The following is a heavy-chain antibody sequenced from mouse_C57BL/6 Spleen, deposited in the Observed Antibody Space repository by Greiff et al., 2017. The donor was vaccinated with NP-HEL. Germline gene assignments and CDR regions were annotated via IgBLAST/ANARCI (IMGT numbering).Heavy chain of an antibody. CDR1: GFTFTDYY. D-gene: IGHD3-1*01. J-gene: IGHJ4*01. V-gene: IGHV7-3*01. CDR3: ARSLGHYYAMDY. Sequence: DVMLVESGGGLVQPGGSLSLSCAASGFTFTDYYMSWVRQPPGKALEWLGFIRNKANGYTTEYSASVKGRFTISRDNSQSILYLQMNALRAEDSATYYCARSLGHYYAMDYWGQGTSVTVSS. CDR2: IRNKANGYTT.